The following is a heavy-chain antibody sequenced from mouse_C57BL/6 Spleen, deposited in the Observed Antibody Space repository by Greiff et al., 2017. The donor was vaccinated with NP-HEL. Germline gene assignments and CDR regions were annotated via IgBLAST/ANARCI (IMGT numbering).Heavy chain of an antibody. Sequence: EVQLVESGGGLVQPGGSMKLSCAASGFTFSDAWMDWVRQSPEKGLEWVAEIRNKANNHATYYAESVKGRFTISRDDSKSSVYLQMNSLRAEDTGIYYCTRQDSSGYFDYWGQGTTLTVSS. CDR1: GFTFSDAW. V-gene: IGHV6-6*01. D-gene: IGHD3-2*02. CDR2: IRNKANNHAT. CDR3: TRQDSSGYFDY. J-gene: IGHJ2*01.